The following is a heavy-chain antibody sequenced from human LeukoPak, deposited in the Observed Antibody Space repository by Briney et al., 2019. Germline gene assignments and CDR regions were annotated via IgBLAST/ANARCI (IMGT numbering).Heavy chain of an antibody. Sequence: GGSLRLSCAASGYTFSDSYMSWIRQAPGKGLEWVSYISSSSSYTDYAGSVKGRFTISRDNARNSLYLQMNTLREEGTAVYYCARDDRVRLHYGSRGFSKDWGQGSLVTVSS. CDR3: ARDDRVRLHYGSRGFSKD. J-gene: IGHJ4*02. CDR2: ISSSSSYT. CDR1: GYTFSDSY. D-gene: IGHD3-22*01. V-gene: IGHV3-11*06.